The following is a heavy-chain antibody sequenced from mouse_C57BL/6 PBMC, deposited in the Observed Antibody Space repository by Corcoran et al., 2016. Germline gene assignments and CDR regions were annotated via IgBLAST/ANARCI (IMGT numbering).Heavy chain of an antibody. J-gene: IGHJ1*03. Sequence: DVQLQESGPGLVKPSQSLSLTCSVTGYSITSGYYWNWIRQFPGNKLEWMGYISYDGSNNYNPSLKNRISITRDTSKNQFFLKLNSVTTEDTATYYCAREDYYYGSRTRYFDVWGTGTTVTVSS. D-gene: IGHD1-1*01. V-gene: IGHV3-6*01. CDR3: AREDYYYGSRTRYFDV. CDR1: GYSITSGYY. CDR2: ISYDGSN.